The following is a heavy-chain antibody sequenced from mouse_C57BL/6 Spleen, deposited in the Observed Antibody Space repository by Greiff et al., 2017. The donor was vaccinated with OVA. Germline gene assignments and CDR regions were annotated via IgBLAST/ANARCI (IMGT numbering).Heavy chain of an antibody. D-gene: IGHD1-1*01. CDR1: GFTFNTYA. V-gene: IGHV10-3*01. CDR2: IRSKSSNYAT. J-gene: IGHJ1*03. CDR3: VRDLHYYGSSYGYFDV. Sequence: EVHLVESGGGLVQPKGSLKLSCAASGFTFNTYAMHWVRQAPGKGLEWVARIRSKSSNYATYYADSVKDRFTISRDDSQSMLYLQMNNLKTEDTAMYYCVRDLHYYGSSYGYFDVWGTGTTVTVSS.